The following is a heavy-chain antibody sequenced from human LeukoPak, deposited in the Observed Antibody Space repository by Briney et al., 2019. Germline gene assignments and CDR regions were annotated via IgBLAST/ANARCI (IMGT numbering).Heavy chain of an antibody. CDR3: ARRQGWFSTTFDP. CDR1: GGSISSSNW. Sequence: SETLSLTCAVSGGSISSSNWWSWVRQPPGKGLEWIGEIYHSGSTNYNPSLKSRVTISVDKSKNQFSLKLSSVTAADTAVYYCARRQGWFSTTFDPWGQGTLVTVSS. D-gene: IGHD1-1*01. CDR2: IYHSGST. V-gene: IGHV4-4*02. J-gene: IGHJ5*02.